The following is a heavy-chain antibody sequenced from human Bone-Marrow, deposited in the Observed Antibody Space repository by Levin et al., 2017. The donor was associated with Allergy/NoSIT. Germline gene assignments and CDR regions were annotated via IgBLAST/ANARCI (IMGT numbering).Heavy chain of an antibody. J-gene: IGHJ5*02. CDR1: GGIFSTYV. CDR2: IIPIFGTT. CDR3: AGSSSAFTYLES. D-gene: IGHD1-1*01. Sequence: PGESLKISCKASGGIFSTYVLSWVRQAPGQGLEWVGGIIPIFGTTTYAQRFQDRVTIIADKSTSVVSMDLSSLTSDDTAVYYCAGSSSAFTYLESWGQGTLVTVSS. V-gene: IGHV1-69*06.